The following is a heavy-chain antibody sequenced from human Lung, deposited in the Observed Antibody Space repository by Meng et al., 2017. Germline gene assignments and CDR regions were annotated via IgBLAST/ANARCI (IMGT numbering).Heavy chain of an antibody. CDR3: ARGPTTMAHDFDY. D-gene: IGHD4-11*01. CDR2: INHSGST. CDR1: GGSFSDYY. J-gene: IGHJ4*02. V-gene: IGHV4-34*01. Sequence: SETLSLTCVVSGGSFSDYYWSWIRQPPGKGLEWIGEINHSGSTNYTPSLESRATISVDTSQNNLYLKLSSVTAADSAVYYCARGPTTMAHDFDYWGQGTLVTVSS.